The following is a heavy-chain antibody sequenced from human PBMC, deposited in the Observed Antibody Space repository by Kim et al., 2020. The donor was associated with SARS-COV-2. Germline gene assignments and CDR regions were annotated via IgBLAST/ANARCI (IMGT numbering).Heavy chain of an antibody. CDR2: MYYSGNP. J-gene: IGHJ6*03. V-gene: IGHV4-31*03. Sequence: SETLSLTCSVSGVSVTSGAYYWNWIRQPPGKGLEWIGHMYYSGNPYYTPSLRSRVTMSVDTSKNQFSLRLSSVTAADTAVYYCARELVNSKWSMDVCGKGTLVTVSS. CDR3: ARELVNSKWSMDV. CDR1: GVSVTSGAYY. D-gene: IGHD4-4*01.